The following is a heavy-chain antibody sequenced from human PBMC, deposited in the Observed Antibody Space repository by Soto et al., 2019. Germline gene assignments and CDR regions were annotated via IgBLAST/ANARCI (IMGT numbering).Heavy chain of an antibody. V-gene: IGHV1-18*01. J-gene: IGHJ6*02. CDR3: ARPQSLYCGDGIYV. Sequence: QVQLVQSGAEVKKPGASVKVSCKASGYIFTTYGISWVRQAPGQGLEWMVWISAYNGNTNYAQKIQGRVTMTTDTSTSTAYMELRSLRSDDTAVYYCARPQSLYCGDGIYVWGQGTTVTVSS. D-gene: IGHD6-19*01. CDR2: ISAYNGNT. CDR1: GYIFTTYG.